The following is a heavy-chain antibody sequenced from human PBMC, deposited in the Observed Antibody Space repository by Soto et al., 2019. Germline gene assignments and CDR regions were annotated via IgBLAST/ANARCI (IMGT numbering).Heavy chain of an antibody. CDR1: GGTFSSYA. V-gene: IGHV1-69*13. CDR2: IIPIFGTA. J-gene: IGHJ6*02. CDR3: ARSNPSDYYYYGMDV. Sequence: SVKVSCKASGGTFSSYAISWVRQAPGQGLEWMGGIIPIFGTANYAQKFQGRVTITADESTSTAYMELSSLRSEDTAVYYCARSNPSDYYYYGMDVWGQGTTVTVSS.